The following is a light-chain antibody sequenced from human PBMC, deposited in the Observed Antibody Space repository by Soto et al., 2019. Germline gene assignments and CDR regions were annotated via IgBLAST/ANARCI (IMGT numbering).Light chain of an antibody. CDR3: QQLDSYPIT. Sequence: DIQLTQSPSFLSASVGDRVTITCRASQGISGYLAWYHQKPGKAPKLLIYDASTLQSGVPSRFSGSGSWTEFALPISTLPPEDFAPYYCQQLDSYPITFGQGTRLDIK. CDR1: QGISGY. V-gene: IGKV1-9*01. J-gene: IGKJ5*01. CDR2: DAS.